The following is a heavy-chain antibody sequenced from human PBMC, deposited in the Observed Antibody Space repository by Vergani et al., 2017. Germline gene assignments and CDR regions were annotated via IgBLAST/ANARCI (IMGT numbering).Heavy chain of an antibody. CDR2: IQKDGIDK. Sequence: QVQLVESGGGVVQPGESLRLSCAASGFPFSTYSMHCVRQAPGKGLEWVAFIQKDGIDKFYADSVRGRFTISRDISKNTLHLQINNLRVEDTAVYYCARGNYYGSGTYVDPWGQGTLVTVSS. CDR3: ARGNYYGSGTYVDP. V-gene: IGHV3-30*02. CDR1: GFPFSTYS. J-gene: IGHJ5*02. D-gene: IGHD3-10*01.